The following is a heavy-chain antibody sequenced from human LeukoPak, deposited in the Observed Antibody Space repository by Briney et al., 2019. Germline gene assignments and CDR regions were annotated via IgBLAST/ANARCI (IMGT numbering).Heavy chain of an antibody. CDR2: MYYSGST. Sequence: AETLSLTCTVSGGSISSYYWSWIRQPPGKGLEWIGSMYYSGSTNYKPSLKSRVTRSVDTSKNQFSLKLSSVTAADTAVYYCARHAYYYDRSGSYEAFDIWGQGTMVTVSS. CDR3: ARHAYYYDRSGSYEAFDI. D-gene: IGHD3-22*01. V-gene: IGHV4-59*08. J-gene: IGHJ3*02. CDR1: GGSISSYY.